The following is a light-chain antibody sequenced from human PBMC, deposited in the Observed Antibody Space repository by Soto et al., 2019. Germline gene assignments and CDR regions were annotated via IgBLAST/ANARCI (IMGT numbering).Light chain of an antibody. CDR3: MQAPQFPRT. Sequence: DIVMTQTPLSSPVTLGQPASISCRSSQSLVHSDGNTSLTWLRQRPGQPPRLLIYEISRRFSGVPDRISGNGAGTEFTLSISRVEAEDVGVYYCMQAPQFPRTFGQGTKVEIK. V-gene: IGKV2-24*01. CDR1: QSLVHSDGNTS. CDR2: EIS. J-gene: IGKJ1*01.